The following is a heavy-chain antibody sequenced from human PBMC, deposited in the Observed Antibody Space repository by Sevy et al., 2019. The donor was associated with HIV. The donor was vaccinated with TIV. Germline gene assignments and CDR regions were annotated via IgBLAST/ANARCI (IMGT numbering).Heavy chain of an antibody. J-gene: IGHJ4*02. CDR2: INNDGSVR. Sequence: GGSLRLSCKCSGFSLSAYWMHWVRQIPGKGLDWVSHINNDGSVRQYADSVKGRFTISRDNVRNTLYLQMESLRAEDAGVYDCARGIGKSGAFWGQGTLVTVSS. CDR3: ARGIGKSGAF. V-gene: IGHV3-74*01. CDR1: GFSLSAYW. D-gene: IGHD1-26*01.